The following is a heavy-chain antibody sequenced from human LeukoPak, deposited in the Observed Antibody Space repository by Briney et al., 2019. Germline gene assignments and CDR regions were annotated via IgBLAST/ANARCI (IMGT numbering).Heavy chain of an antibody. D-gene: IGHD3-10*01. CDR2: MSGSGGT. J-gene: IGHJ4*02. V-gene: IGHV4-61*02. Sequence: SQTLSLTCTVSGGSISSANYFWTWLRQSAGKGLEWIGRMSGSGGTTYNPSLKSRVTILVDTSNNQFSLRLNSVTAADTAVYYCARAGGVLGYFDYWGQGALVTVSS. CDR3: ARAGGVLGYFDY. CDR1: GGSISSANYF.